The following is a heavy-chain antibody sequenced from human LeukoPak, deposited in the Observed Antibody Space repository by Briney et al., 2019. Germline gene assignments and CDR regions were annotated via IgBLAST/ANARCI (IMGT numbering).Heavy chain of an antibody. CDR2: INPNSGGT. V-gene: IGHV1-2*02. Sequence: ASVKVSCKASGYTFTGYYMHWVRQAPGQGLEWMGWINPNSGGTNYAQKFQGRVTMTRDTSISTAHMELSRLRSDDTAVYYCARGPTYTTWIQLWWRFDYWGQGTLVTVSS. CDR3: ARGPTYTTWIQLWWRFDY. J-gene: IGHJ4*02. CDR1: GYTFTGYY. D-gene: IGHD5-18*01.